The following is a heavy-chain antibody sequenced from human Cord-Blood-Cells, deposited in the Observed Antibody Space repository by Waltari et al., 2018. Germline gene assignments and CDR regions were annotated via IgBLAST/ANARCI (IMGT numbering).Heavy chain of an antibody. Sequence: QVQLQESGPGLVKPSETLSLPCTVSGGSISSYYWSWIRPPPGKGLGWIGYIFYRGSTNYHPSCRSRVTISGDTSKNQFSLKLSSVTAADTAVYYCAREEHSSSFDYWGQGTLVTVSS. CDR3: AREEHSSSFDY. CDR1: GGSISSYY. J-gene: IGHJ4*02. V-gene: IGHV4-59*01. D-gene: IGHD6-6*01. CDR2: IFYRGST.